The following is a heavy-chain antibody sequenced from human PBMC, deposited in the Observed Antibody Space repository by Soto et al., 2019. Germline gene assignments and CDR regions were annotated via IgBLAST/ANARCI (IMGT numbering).Heavy chain of an antibody. CDR1: GGSISSGGYS. V-gene: IGHV4-30-2*01. CDR3: ARTSGSYYWFDP. J-gene: IGHJ5*02. D-gene: IGHD1-26*01. CDR2: IYHSGST. Sequence: PSETLSLTCAVPGGSISSGGYSWSWIRQPPGKGLEWIGYIYHSGSTYYNPSLKSRVTISVDRSKNQFSLKLSSVTAADTAVYYCARTSGSYYWFDPWGQGTLVTVSS.